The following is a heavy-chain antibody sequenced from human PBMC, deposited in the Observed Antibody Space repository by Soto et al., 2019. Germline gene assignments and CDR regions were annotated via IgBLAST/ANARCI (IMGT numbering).Heavy chain of an antibody. J-gene: IGHJ4*02. CDR2: ISAYNGNT. D-gene: IGHD3-3*01. Sequence: QVPLVQSGAEVQKPGASVKVSCKASVYTFTSYGISWVRQAPGQGIEWMGWISAYNGNTNYAQKLQGRVTMTTDTATSTAYMGLRNLRSDDTAVYYCARERVYDLWSGYYRTFDYWGQGTLGTVSS. CDR1: VYTFTSYG. CDR3: ARERVYDLWSGYYRTFDY. V-gene: IGHV1-18*01.